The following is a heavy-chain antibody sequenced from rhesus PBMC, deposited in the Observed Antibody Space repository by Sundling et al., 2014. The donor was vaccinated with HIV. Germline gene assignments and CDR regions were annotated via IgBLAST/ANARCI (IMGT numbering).Heavy chain of an antibody. CDR1: WLLQRLL. CDR2: ISGSSGST. CDR3: ARVKSGSFSLRFDW. J-gene: IGHJ4*01. V-gene: IGHV4-165*01. D-gene: IGHD3-16*01. Sequence: QVQLQESGPGLVKPSETLSPHLRCLWWLLQRLLLGTGSASPPGKGLEYIGYISGSSGSTNYNPSLKSRVTISTDTSKNQFTLKLNSVTAADTAVYYCARVKSGSFSLRFDWWGQGVLVTVSS.